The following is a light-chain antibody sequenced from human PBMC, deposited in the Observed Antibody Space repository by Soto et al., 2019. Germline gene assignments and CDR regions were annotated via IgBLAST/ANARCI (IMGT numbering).Light chain of an antibody. Sequence: EIVLTQSPATLSLSPGERATLSCRASQSITTYLAWYQQKPGQAPRLLVYDASNRATGIPARFSGSGARTDFTLTISSLEPEDFAVYYCQQRSNWPWTFGQGTKVAIK. CDR3: QQRSNWPWT. J-gene: IGKJ1*01. CDR1: QSITTY. CDR2: DAS. V-gene: IGKV3-11*01.